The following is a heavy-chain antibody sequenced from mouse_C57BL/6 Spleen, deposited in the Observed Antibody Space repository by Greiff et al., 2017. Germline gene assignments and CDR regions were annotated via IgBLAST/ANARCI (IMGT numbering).Heavy chain of an antibody. J-gene: IGHJ4*01. Sequence: VQLQQSGPELVKPGASVKISCKASGYAFSSSWLNWVKQRPGKGLEWIGRIYPGDGDTNYNGKFKGKGTLTADKSSSTAYMHLSSLTSDDSAVYFCARYTGSSMDYWGQGTSVTVSS. CDR1: GYAFSSSW. V-gene: IGHV1-82*01. CDR2: IYPGDGDT. CDR3: ARYTGSSMDY. D-gene: IGHD2-2*01.